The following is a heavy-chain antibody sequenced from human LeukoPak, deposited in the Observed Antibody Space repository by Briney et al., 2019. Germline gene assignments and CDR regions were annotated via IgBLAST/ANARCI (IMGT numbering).Heavy chain of an antibody. CDR3: ARRSYGDPYYYYYYMDV. CDR1: GGSISSSSYY. J-gene: IGHJ6*03. V-gene: IGHV4-39*07. CDR2: MDYSGST. Sequence: SETLSLTCTVSGGSISSSSYYWGWIRQPPGKGLEWIGSMDYSGSTYYNPSLKSRVTISVDTSKNQFSLKLSSVTAADTAVYYCARRSYGDPYYYYYYMDVWGKGTTVTVSS. D-gene: IGHD4-17*01.